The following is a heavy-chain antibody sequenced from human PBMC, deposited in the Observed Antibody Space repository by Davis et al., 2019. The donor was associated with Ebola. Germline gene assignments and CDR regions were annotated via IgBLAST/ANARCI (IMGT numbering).Heavy chain of an antibody. D-gene: IGHD2-15*01. CDR1: GGSFSAYY. CDR2: INHSGST. J-gene: IGHJ2*01. Sequence: SETLSLTCAVYGGSFSAYYWSWIRQPPGKGLEWIGEINHSGSTNYNPSLKSRVTISVDTSKNQFSLKLSSVTAADTAVYYCARAYCSGGSCYPWYFDLWGRGTLVTVSS. CDR3: ARAYCSGGSCYPWYFDL. V-gene: IGHV4-34*01.